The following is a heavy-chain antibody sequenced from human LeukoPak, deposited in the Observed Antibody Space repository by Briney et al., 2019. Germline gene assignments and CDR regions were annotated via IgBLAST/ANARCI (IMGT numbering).Heavy chain of an antibody. CDR3: ARGGYSGYASSYFDY. CDR1: GGSFSGYY. Sequence: SETLSLTCAVYGGSFSGYYWRWIRQPPGKGLEWIGEINHSGSTNYNPSLKSRVTISVDTSKNQFSLKLSSVTAADTAVYYCARGGYSGYASSYFDYWGQGTLVTVSS. D-gene: IGHD5-12*01. CDR2: INHSGST. J-gene: IGHJ4*02. V-gene: IGHV4-34*01.